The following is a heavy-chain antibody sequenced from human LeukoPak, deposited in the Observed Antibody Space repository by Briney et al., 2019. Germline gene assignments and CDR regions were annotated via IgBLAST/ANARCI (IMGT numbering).Heavy chain of an antibody. CDR2: ITGGSNYI. V-gene: IGHV3-21*01. CDR3: ARVGSGYTYGGYFDS. J-gene: IGHJ4*02. CDR1: GFGISCFN. Sequence: GGSLRLSCAASGFGISCFNLNWVRQAPGKGLEWVSSITGGSNYINYVDSVRGRFTISRDNAKNSLYLQMHSLRAEDTAVYYCARVGSGYTYGGYFDSSGQGTLFTVSS. D-gene: IGHD5-18*01.